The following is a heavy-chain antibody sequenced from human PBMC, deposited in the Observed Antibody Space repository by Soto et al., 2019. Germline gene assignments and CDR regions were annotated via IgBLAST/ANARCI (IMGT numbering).Heavy chain of an antibody. J-gene: IGHJ4*02. D-gene: IGHD6-19*01. CDR1: GFTFGSSA. V-gene: IGHV1-58*01. CDR3: AADVIGVAGDFDH. Sequence: LVQSGPDVKKPGTSVKVSCKTSGFTFGSSAVQWVRQVRGQRLEWVGWIVVASGYSNVAQKFQDRVSLTRDLSTNTAFMELSSLTSEDSAMYYCAADVIGVAGDFDHWGQGTLVSVSS. CDR2: IVVASGYS.